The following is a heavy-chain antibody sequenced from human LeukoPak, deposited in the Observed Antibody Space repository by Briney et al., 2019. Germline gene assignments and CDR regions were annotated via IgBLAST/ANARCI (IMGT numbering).Heavy chain of an antibody. J-gene: IGHJ4*02. CDR3: AKSNVYDFWKN. V-gene: IGHV3-23*01. CDR2: VSGSGGSA. D-gene: IGHD3-3*01. Sequence: GGSLRLSCAASGFILRRYAMSWVRQGPGKGLEWVSSVSGSGGSAYYADSVKGRFTIPRDTSKNSLHLEMNGLRAEDTALYYCAKSNVYDFWKNWGQGIPVTVSS. CDR1: GFILRRYA.